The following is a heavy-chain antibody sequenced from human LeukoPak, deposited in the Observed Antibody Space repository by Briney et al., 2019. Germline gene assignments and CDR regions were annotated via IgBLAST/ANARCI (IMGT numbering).Heavy chain of an antibody. CDR3: ASYYAGYGDYRGSPNSFVI. D-gene: IGHD4-17*01. CDR2: IIPIFGTA. CDR1: GGTFSSYA. J-gene: IGHJ3*02. V-gene: IGHV1-69*05. Sequence: SVKVSCKASGGTFSSYAISWVRQAPGQGLEWMGGIIPIFGTANYAQKFQGRVTITTDESTSTAYMELSSLRSEDTAVYYCASYYAGYGDYRGSPNSFVIWGQGTMVTVSS.